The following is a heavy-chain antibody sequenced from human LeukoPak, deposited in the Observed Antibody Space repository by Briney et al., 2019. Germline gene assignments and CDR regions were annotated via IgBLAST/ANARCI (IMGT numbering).Heavy chain of an antibody. J-gene: IGHJ3*02. CDR3: ARETLEGYDAFDI. Sequence: GGTLRLSCAASGFTFSSYSMNWVRQAPGKGLEWLSSISSSSSYIYYADSVKGRFTIFRDNAKNSLYLQMNSLRAEDTAVYYCARETLEGYDAFDIWGQGTMVTVSS. CDR2: ISSSSSYI. V-gene: IGHV3-21*01. CDR1: GFTFSSYS. D-gene: IGHD3-3*01.